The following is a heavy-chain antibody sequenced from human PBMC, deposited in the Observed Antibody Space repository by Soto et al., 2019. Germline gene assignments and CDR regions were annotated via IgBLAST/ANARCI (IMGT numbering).Heavy chain of an antibody. V-gene: IGHV1-8*01. CDR2: MNPNSGNT. Sequence: QVQLVQSGAEVKKPGASVKVSCKASGYTFTSYDINWVRQATGQGLEWMGWMNPNSGNTGYAQKFQGRVTMTRNTSISTAYMELSSLRSEDTAVYYCARVSITIFGVVIIEADGMDVWGQGTTVTVSS. J-gene: IGHJ6*02. CDR3: ARVSITIFGVVIIEADGMDV. D-gene: IGHD3-3*01. CDR1: GYTFTSYD.